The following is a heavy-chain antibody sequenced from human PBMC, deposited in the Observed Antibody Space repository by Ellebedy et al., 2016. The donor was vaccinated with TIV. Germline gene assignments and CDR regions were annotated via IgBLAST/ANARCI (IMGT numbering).Heavy chain of an antibody. CDR2: IYSDGAT. CDR3: ASAADY. CDR1: GFTFSNNY. Sequence: PGGSLRLSCAASGFTFSNNYMSWVRQAQGKGLEWVSVIYSDGATYYADSVKGRFTISRDNSKNTVYLQMNSLRAEDTAVYYCASAADYWGQGTLVTVSP. V-gene: IGHV3-53*01. J-gene: IGHJ4*02.